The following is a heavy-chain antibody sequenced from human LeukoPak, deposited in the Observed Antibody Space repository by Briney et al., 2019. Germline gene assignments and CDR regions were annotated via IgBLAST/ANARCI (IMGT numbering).Heavy chain of an antibody. Sequence: SSETLSLTCAVSGGSISSSSYYWGWIRQPPGKGLEWIGSIYYSGSTYYNPSLKSRVTISVDTSKNQFSLKLSSVTAADTAVYYCVRQSMWNWYFDLWGRGTLVTVSS. D-gene: IGHD2-21*01. CDR2: IYYSGST. CDR1: GGSISSSSYY. J-gene: IGHJ2*01. CDR3: VRQSMWNWYFDL. V-gene: IGHV4-39*07.